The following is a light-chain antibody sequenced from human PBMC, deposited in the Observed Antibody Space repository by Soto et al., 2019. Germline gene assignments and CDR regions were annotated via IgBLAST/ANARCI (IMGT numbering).Light chain of an antibody. Sequence: EIVLTQSPATLSLSTGERATISCRASQSVSSYLAWYQQKPGQAPRLLIYDASNRATGIPARFSGSGYGTDFTLTISSLEPEDFAVYYCQQRSNWPTFGQGTKLEIK. J-gene: IGKJ2*01. CDR2: DAS. CDR1: QSVSSY. V-gene: IGKV3-11*01. CDR3: QQRSNWPT.